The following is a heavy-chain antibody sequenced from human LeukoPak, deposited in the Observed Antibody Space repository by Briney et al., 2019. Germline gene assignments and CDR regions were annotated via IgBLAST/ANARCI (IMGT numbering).Heavy chain of an antibody. Sequence: PSETLSLTCTVSGGSISGYYWTWTRQPPGKGLEWIGQIHYSGKADYNPSLRSRITISVDTSKNKMFLKLSSVTAVDTAVYYCARFGIFYDMDVWGRGTTVTVSS. CDR1: GGSISGYY. CDR3: ARFGIFYDMDV. V-gene: IGHV4-59*01. D-gene: IGHD3-16*01. CDR2: IHYSGKA. J-gene: IGHJ6*02.